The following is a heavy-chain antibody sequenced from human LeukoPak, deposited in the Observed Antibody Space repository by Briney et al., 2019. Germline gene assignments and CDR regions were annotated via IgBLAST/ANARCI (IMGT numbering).Heavy chain of an antibody. D-gene: IGHD6-19*01. CDR2: INHSGST. J-gene: IGHJ4*02. V-gene: IGHV4-34*01. CDR1: GGSFSGYY. Sequence: SETLSLTCAVYGGSFSGYYWSWIRQPPGKGLEWIGEINHSGSTNYNPSLKSRVTISIDTSKNQFSLKLSSVTAADTAVYYCARDRIAVAATPYFDYWGQGTLVTVSS. CDR3: ARDRIAVAATPYFDY.